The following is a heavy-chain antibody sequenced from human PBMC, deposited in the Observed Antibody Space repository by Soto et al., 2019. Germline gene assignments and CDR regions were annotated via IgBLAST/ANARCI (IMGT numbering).Heavy chain of an antibody. V-gene: IGHV1-18*04. J-gene: IGHJ4*02. CDR1: GYTFTSYG. D-gene: IGHD2-8*01. Sequence: ASVKVSFKASGYTFTSYGISWVRQAPGQGLEWMGWISAYNGNTNYAQKLQGRVTMTTDTSTSTAYMELRSLRSDDTAVYYCARGYCTNGVCYAEFDYWGQGTLVTVSS. CDR2: ISAYNGNT. CDR3: ARGYCTNGVCYAEFDY.